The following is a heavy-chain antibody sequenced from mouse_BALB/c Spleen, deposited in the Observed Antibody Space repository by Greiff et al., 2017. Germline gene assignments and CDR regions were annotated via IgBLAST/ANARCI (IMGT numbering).Heavy chain of an antibody. CDR3: AKVYYRDAMDY. V-gene: IGHV5-17*02. CDR2: ISSGSSTI. D-gene: IGHD2-14*01. J-gene: IGHJ4*01. CDR1: GFAFSSFG. Sequence: EVKLMESGGGLVKPGGSLKLSCAASGFAFSSFGMHWVRQAPEKGLEWVAYISSGSSTIYYADTVKGMFTISRDNPKNTLFLQMTSLRSEDTAMDYCAKVYYRDAMDYWGQGTSVTVSS.